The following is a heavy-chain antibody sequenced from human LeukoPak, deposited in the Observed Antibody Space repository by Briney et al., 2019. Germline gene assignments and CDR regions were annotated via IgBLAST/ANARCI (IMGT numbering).Heavy chain of an antibody. V-gene: IGHV3-23*01. CDR2: ISGSDGST. D-gene: IGHD2-2*01. Sequence: GGCLRLSCAASGFTFSSYAMSWVRQAPGKGLEWVSDISGSDGSTYYADSVKGRFTISRGNSKNTLYLQMNSLRAEDTAVYYCAKDIVVVPAYLDYWGQGTLVTVSS. CDR3: AKDIVVVPAYLDY. J-gene: IGHJ4*02. CDR1: GFTFSSYA.